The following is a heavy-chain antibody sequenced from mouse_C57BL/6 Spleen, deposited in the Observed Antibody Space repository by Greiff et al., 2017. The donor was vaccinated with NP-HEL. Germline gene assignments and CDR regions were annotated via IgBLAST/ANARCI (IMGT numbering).Heavy chain of an antibody. CDR3: AVRWLPFAY. D-gene: IGHD2-3*01. CDR2: INPNNGGT. V-gene: IGHV1-18*01. J-gene: IGHJ3*01. Sequence: DVKLQESGPELVKPGASVKIPCKASGYTFTDYNMDWVKQSHGKSLEWIGDINPNNGGTIYNQKFKGKATLTVDKSSSTAYMELRSLTSEDTAVYYCAVRWLPFAYWGQGTLVTVSA. CDR1: GYTFTDYN.